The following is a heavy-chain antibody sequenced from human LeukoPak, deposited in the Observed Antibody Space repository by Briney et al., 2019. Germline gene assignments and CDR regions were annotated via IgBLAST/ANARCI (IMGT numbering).Heavy chain of an antibody. J-gene: IGHJ3*02. CDR2: IYYIGNT. CDR3: ATDTAMGYRQDAFDI. CDR1: GGSISSYY. D-gene: IGHD5-18*01. V-gene: IGHV4-59*01. Sequence: SETLSLTCTASGGSISSYYWRWIRQPPGKGLEWVGDIYYIGNTNYNLSLKSLVTISVDTSKNQFSLKLSSVTAADTAVYYCATDTAMGYRQDAFDIWGQGTMVSVSS.